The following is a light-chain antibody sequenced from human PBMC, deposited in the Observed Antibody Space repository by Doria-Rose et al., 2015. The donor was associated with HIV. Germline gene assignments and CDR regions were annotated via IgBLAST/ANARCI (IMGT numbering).Light chain of an antibody. Sequence: EIVMTQSPGTLSLSPGERATLSCRDSQTNPSKYLGWYQQKLGQATRLLIYGASSRATGIPDRFSGSGSGTDFTLTISRLEPEDFAVYYCQQYGSLSAITFGQGTRLEIK. V-gene: IGKV3-20*01. CDR3: QQYGSLSAIT. CDR1: QTNPSKY. J-gene: IGKJ5*01. CDR2: GAS.